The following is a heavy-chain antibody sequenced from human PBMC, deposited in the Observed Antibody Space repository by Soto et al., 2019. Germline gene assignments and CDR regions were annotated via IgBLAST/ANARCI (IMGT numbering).Heavy chain of an antibody. CDR3: ARDLYASGIWYGMDV. D-gene: IGHD3-10*01. CDR2: IYSSGST. J-gene: IGHJ6*02. CDR1: CGSIISYY. Sequence: SETLSLTCTVSCGSIISYYWSWIRQPAGKGLEWIGRIYSSGSTNYNPSLNSRVTMSLDTSKNQLSLRLSSVAAADTAVYYCARDLYASGIWYGMDVWGQGTTVTVSS. V-gene: IGHV4-4*07.